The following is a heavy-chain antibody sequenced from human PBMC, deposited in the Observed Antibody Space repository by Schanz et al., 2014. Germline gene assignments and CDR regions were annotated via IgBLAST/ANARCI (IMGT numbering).Heavy chain of an antibody. CDR3: ERFQSPHQPFDY. V-gene: IGHV3-30*03. Sequence: QVQLVESGGGMVQPGRSLRLSCAGSGFSFSDYGMHWVRQAPGRGLEWVAVISYHGSERYSADSVKGRFTISRDNSKNSLYLQMNSLRAEDTAVYYCERFQSPHQPFDYWGQGTLVTVSS. J-gene: IGHJ4*02. CDR2: ISYHGSER. D-gene: IGHD2-2*01. CDR1: GFSFSDYG.